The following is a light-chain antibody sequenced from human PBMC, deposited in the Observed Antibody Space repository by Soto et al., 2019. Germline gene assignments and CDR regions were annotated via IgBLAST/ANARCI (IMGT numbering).Light chain of an antibody. J-gene: IGKJ5*01. Sequence: DIVLTQYPGTLYLSPGVRETLSCRASQTLSPNYLAWSQQKPGHPPRLLIYGSSKRATGIPDRFSGSGSGTVFTLTISRLEPDDFGVYFCQQYSALPMTFGQVIRLDMK. CDR2: GSS. CDR1: QTLSPNY. V-gene: IGKV3-20*01. CDR3: QQYSALPMT.